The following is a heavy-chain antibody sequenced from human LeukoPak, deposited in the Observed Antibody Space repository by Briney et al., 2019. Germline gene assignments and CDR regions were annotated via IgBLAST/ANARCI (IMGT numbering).Heavy chain of an antibody. D-gene: IGHD1-14*01. CDR3: ARGALMAPGLFDY. CDR1: EFTFSDNY. Sequence: PGGSLRLSCAASEFTFSDNYMSWNRSAPGQGLEWVSYLSSSGIHTEYAYSVKGRFTISRDNAKISLYLQMISLRAEDTAVYYCARGALMAPGLFDYWGQGTLVTVS. J-gene: IGHJ4*02. V-gene: IGHV3-11*05. CDR2: LSSSGIHT.